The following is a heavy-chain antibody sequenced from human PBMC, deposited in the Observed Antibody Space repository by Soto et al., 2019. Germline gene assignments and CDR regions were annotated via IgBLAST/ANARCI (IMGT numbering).Heavy chain of an antibody. J-gene: IGHJ4*02. CDR2: INVYNGNT. D-gene: IGHD4-17*01. CDR3: ARTLYGDNVDY. V-gene: IGHV1-18*01. Sequence: ASVKVSCKASGYTFTNYGISWVRQAPGQGLEWMGWINVYNGNTKYAQKFQGRVTMTRNTSISTAYMELSSLRSEDTAVYYCARTLYGDNVDYWGQGTLVTVSS. CDR1: GYTFTNYG.